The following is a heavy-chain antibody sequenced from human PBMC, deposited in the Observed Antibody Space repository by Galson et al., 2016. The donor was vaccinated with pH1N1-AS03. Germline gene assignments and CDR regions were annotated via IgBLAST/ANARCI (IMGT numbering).Heavy chain of an antibody. Sequence: QSGAEVKKPGESLKISCRASGYSFSNYWVGWVRQMPGKGLEWMGIIYPGDSDTRYSPSFQGQVTITGDKSINTVYLQMNSLSAADKAVYYCADVGATILWGQGTLVTVSS. V-gene: IGHV5-51*01. CDR1: GYSFSNYW. CDR3: ADVGATIL. CDR2: IYPGDSDT. J-gene: IGHJ1*01. D-gene: IGHD1-26*01.